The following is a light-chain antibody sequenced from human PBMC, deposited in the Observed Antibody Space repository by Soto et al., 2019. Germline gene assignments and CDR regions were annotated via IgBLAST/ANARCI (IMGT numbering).Light chain of an antibody. V-gene: IGKV3-20*01. CDR3: QQYGSSPRT. Sequence: EIVLTQSPGTLSLSPGERATLSCRASQSVSSSYLGWYQQKPGQAPRLLIYCASSRATGIPDRFSGSGSGTDFTLTISRLEPEDFAVYYCQQYGSSPRTFGQGTKVEIK. J-gene: IGKJ1*01. CDR1: QSVSSSY. CDR2: CAS.